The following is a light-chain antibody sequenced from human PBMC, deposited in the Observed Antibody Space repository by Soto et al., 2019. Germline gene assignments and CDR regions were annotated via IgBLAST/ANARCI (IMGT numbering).Light chain of an antibody. V-gene: IGKV1-39*01. CDR2: GAS. CDR3: QQSYTTPRT. CDR1: LSISSD. J-gene: IGKJ2*01. Sequence: DIQMTQSPSSLSASVGDRVTITCRASLSISSDLSWYQQKPGKAPKVLIFGASSLQSGVPSRFSCSVSGTDFTLTISSLQPEDSATYYCQQSYTTPRTFGQGTKLEIK.